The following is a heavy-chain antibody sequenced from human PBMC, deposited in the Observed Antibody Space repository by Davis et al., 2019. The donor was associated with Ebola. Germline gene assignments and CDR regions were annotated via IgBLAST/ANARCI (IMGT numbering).Heavy chain of an antibody. Sequence: PSETLSLTCTVSGGSVNNDFWSWIRQSPGKGLEWIGFISYTGTTNYNSSLKSRVTISVDTSKNQFSLKLSSVTGADTANYYCARGGASSKYFDYWGQGSLVTVSS. D-gene: IGHD3-16*01. CDR2: ISYTGTT. V-gene: IGHV4-59*02. CDR3: ARGGASSKYFDY. CDR1: GGSVNNDF. J-gene: IGHJ4*02.